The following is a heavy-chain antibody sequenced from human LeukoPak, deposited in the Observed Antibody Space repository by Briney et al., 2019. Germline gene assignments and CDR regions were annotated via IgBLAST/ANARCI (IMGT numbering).Heavy chain of an antibody. V-gene: IGHV3-23*01. Sequence: HPGGSLRLSCAASGFTLSRFAMSWVRQAPGKGLEWVSVIAGSGTTYYADSVKGRFTISRDNSKNTLYLQMNSLRAEDTAVYYCAKEAQYSRFDYWGQGTLVTVSS. CDR2: IAGSGTT. D-gene: IGHD6-6*01. CDR3: AKEAQYSRFDY. CDR1: GFTLSRFA. J-gene: IGHJ4*02.